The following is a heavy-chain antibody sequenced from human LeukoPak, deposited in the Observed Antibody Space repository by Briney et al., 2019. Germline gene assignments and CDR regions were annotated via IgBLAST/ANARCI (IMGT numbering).Heavy chain of an antibody. D-gene: IGHD3-22*01. Sequence: PGGSLRLSCAASGFTFSDYYMSWIRQAPGKGLEWVSYISSSGSTIYYADSVKGRFTISGDNAKNSLYLQMNSLRAEDTAVYYCARDGFYYYDSSGYDYWGQGTLVTVSS. CDR3: ARDGFYYYDSSGYDY. CDR2: ISSSGSTI. CDR1: GFTFSDYY. J-gene: IGHJ4*02. V-gene: IGHV3-11*01.